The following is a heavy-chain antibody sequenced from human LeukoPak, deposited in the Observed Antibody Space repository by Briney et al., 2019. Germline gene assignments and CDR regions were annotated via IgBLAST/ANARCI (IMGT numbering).Heavy chain of an antibody. V-gene: IGHV4-59*01. D-gene: IGHD3-22*01. CDR2: IYYSGST. CDR3: ARDLSYYDSSSYYWFDP. Sequence: SETLSLTCTVSGGSISSYYWSWIRQPPGKGLEWIGYIYYSGSTNYNPSLKSRVTISVDTSKNQFSLKLSSVTAADTAVYYCARDLSYYDSSSYYWFDPWGQGTLVTVSS. J-gene: IGHJ5*02. CDR1: GGSISSYY.